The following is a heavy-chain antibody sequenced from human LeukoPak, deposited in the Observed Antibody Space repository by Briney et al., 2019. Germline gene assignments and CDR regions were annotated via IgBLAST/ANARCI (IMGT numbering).Heavy chain of an antibody. D-gene: IGHD3-22*01. CDR3: ARAGHYYDSSGTDAFDI. Sequence: GSSVKVSCKASGGTFSSYAISWVRQAPGQGLEWMGRIIPIFGMANYAQKFQGRVTITADKSTSTAYMELSSLRSEDTAVYYCARAGHYYDSSGTDAFDIWGQGTMVTVSS. CDR2: IIPIFGMA. J-gene: IGHJ3*02. CDR1: GGTFSSYA. V-gene: IGHV1-69*04.